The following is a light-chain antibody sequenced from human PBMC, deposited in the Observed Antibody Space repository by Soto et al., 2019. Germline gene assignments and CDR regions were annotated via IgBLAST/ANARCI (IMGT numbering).Light chain of an antibody. CDR1: SSDVGSYNL. CDR2: EVS. CDR3: CSYAGSSTWV. Sequence: QSVLTQPASVSGSPGQSITISCTGTSSDVGSYNLVSWYQQHPGKAPKLIIYEVSKRPSGVSNRFSGSKSGNTASLTISGLQAEDEADYYCCSYAGSSTWVFGRGTKLTVL. J-gene: IGLJ2*01. V-gene: IGLV2-23*02.